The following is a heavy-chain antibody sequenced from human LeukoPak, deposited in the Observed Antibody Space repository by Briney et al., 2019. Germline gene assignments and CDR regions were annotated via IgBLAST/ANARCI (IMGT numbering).Heavy chain of an antibody. V-gene: IGHV1-46*01. CDR1: GYTFTGYY. D-gene: IGHD6-19*01. J-gene: IGHJ4*02. CDR3: ARGGWYYFDY. Sequence: ASVKVSFKASGYTFTGYYIHWVRQAPGQGLEWMGIINSSGGTTSYAQEFQGRVTMTRDTSTSTVYMELSSLRSEDTAVYYCARGGWYYFDYWGQGTLVTVSS. CDR2: INSSGGTT.